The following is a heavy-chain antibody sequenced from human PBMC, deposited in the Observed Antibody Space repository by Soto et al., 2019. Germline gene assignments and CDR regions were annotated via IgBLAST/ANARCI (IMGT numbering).Heavy chain of an antibody. D-gene: IGHD3-10*01. V-gene: IGHV5-51*01. CDR1: GYSFTSYW. CDR3: ARRKKGSGSFFLSNYYYMDV. J-gene: IGHJ6*03. CDR2: IYPGDSDT. Sequence: GESLKISCKGSGYSFTSYWIGWVRQMPGKGLEWMGIIYPGDSDTRYSPSFQGQVTISADKSISTAYLQWSSLKASDTAMYYCARRKKGSGSFFLSNYYYMDVWAKGPRSPSP.